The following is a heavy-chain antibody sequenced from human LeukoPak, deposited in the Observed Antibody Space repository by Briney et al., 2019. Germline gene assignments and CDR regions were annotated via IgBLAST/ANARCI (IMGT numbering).Heavy chain of an antibody. V-gene: IGHV3-64*01. Sequence: EGSVRVSCAASGFTFSSYVMHWVRQAPGKGLEYVSSISSHGGSTYYANNVKGRFTISRDTSKNTLYLQMGSLRAEDMAVYYCARAPSSGNDGYYYCYMDVWGKGTTVTVS. J-gene: IGHJ6*03. CDR3: ARAPSSGNDGYYYCYMDV. CDR1: GFTFSSYV. D-gene: IGHD1-1*01. CDR2: ISSHGGST.